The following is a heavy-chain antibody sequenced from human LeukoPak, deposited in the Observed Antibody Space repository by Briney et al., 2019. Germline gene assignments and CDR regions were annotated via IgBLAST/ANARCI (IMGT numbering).Heavy chain of an antibody. D-gene: IGHD2-15*01. J-gene: IGHJ4*02. V-gene: IGHV3-48*03. CDR1: GFTFSSYE. CDR3: ARGGLICSGCLY. Sequence: GGSLRLSCEASGFTFSSYEMNWVRQAPGKGLEWVSYISSSGGTIYYADSVKGRFTISRDNAKNSLYLQMNSLRAEDTAVYYCARGGLICSGCLYWGQGTLVTVSS. CDR2: ISSSGGTI.